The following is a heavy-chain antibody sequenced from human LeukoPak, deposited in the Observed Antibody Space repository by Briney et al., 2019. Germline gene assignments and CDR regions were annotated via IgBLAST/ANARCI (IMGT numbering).Heavy chain of an antibody. Sequence: SETLSLTCTVSGGSISSRSYFWGWIRQPPGKGLEWIGSIYYKGNTYFNPSLKSRVTISEDTSKSQFSLRLTSVTAADTAVYYCARARYPNTVVRGYFDSWGQGTLVTVSS. J-gene: IGHJ4*02. CDR1: GGSISSRSYF. V-gene: IGHV4-39*07. CDR2: IYYKGNT. D-gene: IGHD3-10*01. CDR3: ARARYPNTVVRGYFDS.